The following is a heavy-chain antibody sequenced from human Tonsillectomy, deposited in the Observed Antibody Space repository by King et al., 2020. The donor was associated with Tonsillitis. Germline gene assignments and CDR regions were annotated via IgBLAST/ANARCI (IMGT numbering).Heavy chain of an antibody. CDR1: GFTFSGYA. D-gene: IGHD2-15*01. J-gene: IGHJ4*02. Sequence: EGQLAQSGGGLVQPGGSLRLSCAGSGFTFSGYAMNWIRQAPGKGLEWVSIITSSDGSTYYADSVKGRFTISRDNSRNTLYLQMNNLRAEDTAVYYCGRYCSGGSCYSGNYWGQGALVTVSS. CDR3: GRYCSGGSCYSGNY. V-gene: IGHV3-23*04. CDR2: ITSSDGST.